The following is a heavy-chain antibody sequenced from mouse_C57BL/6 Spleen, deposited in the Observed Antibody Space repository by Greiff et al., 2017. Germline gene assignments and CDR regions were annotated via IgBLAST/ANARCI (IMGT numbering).Heavy chain of an antibody. Sequence: QVQLQQSGPELVKPGASVKISCKASGYAFSSSWMNWVKQRPGKGLEWIGRIYPGDGDTNYNGRFKGKATLTADKSSSTAYMQLSSLTSEDSAVYVCARVTTVVAEGYWGQGTTLTVSS. CDR1: GYAFSSSW. J-gene: IGHJ2*01. CDR3: ARVTTVVAEGY. V-gene: IGHV1-82*01. D-gene: IGHD1-1*01. CDR2: IYPGDGDT.